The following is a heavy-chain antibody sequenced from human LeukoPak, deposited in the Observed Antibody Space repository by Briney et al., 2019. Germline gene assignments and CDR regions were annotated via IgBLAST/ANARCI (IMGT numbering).Heavy chain of an antibody. CDR1: GFTFSSYS. V-gene: IGHV3-21*01. CDR2: ISSSSSYI. CDR3: ARDEDTSKYYYYGMDV. D-gene: IGHD5-18*01. Sequence: GGSLRLSCAASGFTFSSYSMNWVRQAPGKGLEWVSSISSSSSYIYYADSVKGRFTISRDNAKNSLYLQMNSLRAEDTAVYYCARDEDTSKYYYYGMDVWGQGTTVTVS. J-gene: IGHJ6*02.